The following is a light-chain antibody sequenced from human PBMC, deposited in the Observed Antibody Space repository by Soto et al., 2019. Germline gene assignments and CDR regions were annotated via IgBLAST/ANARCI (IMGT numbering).Light chain of an antibody. CDR2: DNS. V-gene: IGLV1-40*01. CDR1: SSDIGAGYN. J-gene: IGLJ3*02. Sequence: QSVLTQPPSVSGAPGQRVTISCSGSSSDIGAGYNVHWYQQFPGTVPKLLIYDNSQRPSGVPDRFSGSKSGTSASLAVTGLQAEDEAYYYCQSYDSSLSAWVFGGGTQLTVL. CDR3: QSYDSSLSAWV.